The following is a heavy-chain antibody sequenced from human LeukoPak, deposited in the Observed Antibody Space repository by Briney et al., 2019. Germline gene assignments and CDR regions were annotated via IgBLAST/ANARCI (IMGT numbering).Heavy chain of an antibody. J-gene: IGHJ3*02. CDR3: ASGPYSYDSSGAFDI. Sequence: SETLSLTCTVSGGSIGSHYWTWIRQTPGKGLEWIGYVYDIGSTKYNPSLKSRVTISVDTSKNQFSLKLSSVTAADTAVYFCASGPYSYDSSGAFDIWGQGTMVTVSS. CDR2: VYDIGST. CDR1: GGSIGSHY. D-gene: IGHD3-22*01. V-gene: IGHV4-59*08.